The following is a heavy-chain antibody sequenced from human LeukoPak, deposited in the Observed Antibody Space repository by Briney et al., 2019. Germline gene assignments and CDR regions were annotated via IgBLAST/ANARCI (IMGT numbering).Heavy chain of an antibody. CDR1: GGSVRSGDYY. CDR3: SRDRITGGGEHGMDV. CDR2: IHESGST. V-gene: IGHV4-31*03. D-gene: IGHD3-10*01. Sequence: PSETLSLTCTVSGGSVRSGDYYWCWIRQHPGQGLEWIGYIHESGSTYYDPSLKSRSTISVDKSKNLFSLTLKSVTAADTAVYYCSRDRITGGGEHGMDVWGQGTTVTVSS. J-gene: IGHJ6*02.